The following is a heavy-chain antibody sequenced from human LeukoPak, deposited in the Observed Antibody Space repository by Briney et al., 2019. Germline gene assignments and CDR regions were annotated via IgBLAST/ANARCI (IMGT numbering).Heavy chain of an antibody. CDR2: IRFDGTET. V-gene: IGHV3-30*02. CDR1: GFTFSSYG. CDR3: AKGAYTSAYETDY. Sequence: PGGSLRLSCAASGFTFSSYGMHWVRQAPGKGLEWAAFIRFDGTETYYADSVKGRFIISRDNSKNMLYLQVRGLRPEDTAMYYCAKGAYTSAYETDYWGQGTLVTVSS. D-gene: IGHD2-2*02. J-gene: IGHJ4*02.